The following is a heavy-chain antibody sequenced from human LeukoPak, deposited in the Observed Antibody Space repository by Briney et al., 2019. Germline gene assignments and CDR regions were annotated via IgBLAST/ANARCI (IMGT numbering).Heavy chain of an antibody. CDR3: ARVGIAAQYYYGSGSYIWFDP. Sequence: GGSLRLSCAASGFTFSSYWMSWVRQAPGKGLEWVANIKQDGSEKYYVDSVKGRFTISRDNAKNSLYLQMNSLRAEDTAVYYCARVGIAAQYYYGSGSYIWFDPWGQGTLVTVSS. J-gene: IGHJ5*02. D-gene: IGHD3-10*01. V-gene: IGHV3-7*01. CDR1: GFTFSSYW. CDR2: IKQDGSEK.